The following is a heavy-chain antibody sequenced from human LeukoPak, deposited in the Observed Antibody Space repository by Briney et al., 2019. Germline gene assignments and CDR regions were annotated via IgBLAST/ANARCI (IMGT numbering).Heavy chain of an antibody. CDR1: GFTFSNYW. CDR3: AKVIRYFDWLSYFDY. J-gene: IGHJ4*02. Sequence: GGSLRLSCEGSGFTFSNYWMGWVRQAPGKGLQWVANIKTDGSEKCYVDSVKGRFTISRDNAKNSLYLQMNSLRAEDTAIYHCAKVIRYFDWLSYFDYWGQGTLVTVSS. V-gene: IGHV3-7*03. D-gene: IGHD3-9*01. CDR2: IKTDGSEK.